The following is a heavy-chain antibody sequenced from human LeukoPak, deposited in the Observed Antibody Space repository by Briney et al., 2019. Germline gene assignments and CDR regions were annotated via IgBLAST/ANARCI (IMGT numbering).Heavy chain of an antibody. CDR2: ISHDGSNK. CDR3: AKEAYYYDSRGYHNYYYYGMDV. J-gene: IGHJ6*02. CDR1: GFTFSSYG. D-gene: IGHD3-22*01. V-gene: IGHV3-30*18. Sequence: GGSLRLSCAASGFTFSSYGMHWVRQAPGKGLEWVASISHDGSNKYYADSVRGRFTISGDNSKNTLYLQMNGLRAEDTAVYSCAKEAYYYDSRGYHNYYYYGMDVWGQGTTVTVSS.